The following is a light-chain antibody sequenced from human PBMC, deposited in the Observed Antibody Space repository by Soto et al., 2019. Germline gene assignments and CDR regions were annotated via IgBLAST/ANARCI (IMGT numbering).Light chain of an antibody. CDR1: QSVSISQ. CDR2: DAS. J-gene: IGKJ1*01. V-gene: IGKV3-20*01. Sequence: EIVLTQSPGTLSLSPGERATLSCRASQSVSISQLAWYQQKPGQAPRLLIYDASSRATGIPDRFSGSGSGTDFTLTISRLEPGDFAVYHCHQYGSSPLTFDQGTKVEIK. CDR3: HQYGSSPLT.